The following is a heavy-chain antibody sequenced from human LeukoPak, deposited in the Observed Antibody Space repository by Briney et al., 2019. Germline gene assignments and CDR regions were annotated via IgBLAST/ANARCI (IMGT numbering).Heavy chain of an antibody. D-gene: IGHD5-24*01. V-gene: IGHV3-53*01. Sequence: GGSLRLSCAVPGFTVSSNYMSWVRQAPGKRLEGVAVIYSGDSTYYADSVKGRFTISRDNSKNTLYLQMTSLRAEDTAVYYCARDRDYFDYWGQGTLVTVSS. CDR1: GFTVSSNY. CDR2: IYSGDST. CDR3: ARDRDYFDY. J-gene: IGHJ4*02.